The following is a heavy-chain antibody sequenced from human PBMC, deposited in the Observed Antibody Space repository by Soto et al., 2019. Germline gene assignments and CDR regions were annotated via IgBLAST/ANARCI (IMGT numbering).Heavy chain of an antibody. D-gene: IGHD4-17*01. CDR2: VSYDGIDE. J-gene: IGHJ4*02. V-gene: IGHV3-30*18. Sequence: QVHLVESGGGVVQPGRSLRLSCAASGFTFTSFGIHWVRQAPGKGLEWVAVVSYDGIDEYYADSVKGRFSISRDNSKNTVYLKMNRLRGEDTAVYECAKELREMTRNTPDYWGQGTLVTVSS. CDR3: AKELREMTRNTPDY. CDR1: GFTFTSFG.